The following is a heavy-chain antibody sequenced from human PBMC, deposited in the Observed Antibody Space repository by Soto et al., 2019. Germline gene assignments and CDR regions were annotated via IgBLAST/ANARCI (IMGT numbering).Heavy chain of an antibody. V-gene: IGHV1-69*01. Sequence: QVQLVQSGPEVKKPGSSVKVSCKDSGGLFSSFAISWVRQSPGQGLEWLGGLIPVFGTTNYAEKFQDRVTITAEETTNTAKMELTSLRSGDTAVYDCARGGGPYVWFNEFWGQGTLVTVSS. CDR1: GGLFSSFA. CDR3: ARGGGPYVWFNEF. CDR2: LIPVFGTT. J-gene: IGHJ4*02. D-gene: IGHD3-10*02.